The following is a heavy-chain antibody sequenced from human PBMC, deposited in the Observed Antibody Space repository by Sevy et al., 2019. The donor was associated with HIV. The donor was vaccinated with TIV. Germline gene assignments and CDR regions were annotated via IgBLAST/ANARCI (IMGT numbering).Heavy chain of an antibody. D-gene: IGHD3-3*01. V-gene: IGHV4-31*03. CDR2: IYYSGST. J-gene: IGHJ6*02. CDR3: AREITIFGVGGTFYGMDV. CDR1: GGSISSGGYY. Sequence: SDTLSLTCTVSGGSISSGGYYWSWIRQHPGKGLEWIGYIYYSGSTYYNPSLKSRVTISVDTSKNQFSLKLSSVTAADTAVYYCAREITIFGVGGTFYGMDVWGQGTTVTVSS.